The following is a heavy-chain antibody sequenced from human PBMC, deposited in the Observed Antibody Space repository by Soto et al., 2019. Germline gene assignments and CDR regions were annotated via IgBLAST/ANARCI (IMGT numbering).Heavy chain of an antibody. J-gene: IGHJ4*02. V-gene: IGHV3-23*01. D-gene: IGHD6-13*01. CDR1: GFTFSSYA. Sequence: GGSLRLSCAASGFTFSSYAMSWVRQAPGKGLEWVSAISGSGGSTYYADSVKGRFTISRDNSKNTLYLQMNSLRAEDTAVYYCAKDRREQQLVPYYFDYWGQGTLVTVSS. CDR3: AKDRREQQLVPYYFDY. CDR2: ISGSGGST.